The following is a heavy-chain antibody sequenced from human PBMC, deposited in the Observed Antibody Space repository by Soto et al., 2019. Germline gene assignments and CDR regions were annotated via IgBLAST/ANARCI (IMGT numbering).Heavy chain of an antibody. J-gene: IGHJ6*02. V-gene: IGHV1-2*02. D-gene: IGHD3-3*01. CDR3: ARDNYDFWSGYRQNYGMDV. CDR1: GYTFTGYY. CDR2: INPNSGGA. Sequence: ASVKVSCKASGYTFTGYYMHWVRQAPGQGLEWMGWINPNSGGANYAQKFQGRVTMTRDTSISTAYMELSRLRSDDTAVYYCARDNYDFWSGYRQNYGMDVWGQGTTVTVSS.